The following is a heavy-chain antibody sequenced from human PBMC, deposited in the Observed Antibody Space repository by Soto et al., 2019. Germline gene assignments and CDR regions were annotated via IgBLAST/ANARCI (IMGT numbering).Heavy chain of an antibody. CDR1: GFTFSDYY. Sequence: QVQLVESGGGLVKPGGSLRLSCAASGFTFSDYYMSWIRQAPGKGLXXXXXXSSSGSTIYYADSVKGRFTISRDNAKNSLXXXXXXXXXXXXXXXXXXXXXXXXXXXXXXXRPFDYWGQGTLVTVSS. V-gene: IGHV3-11*01. CDR3: XXXXXXXXXXXXXXRPFDY. J-gene: IGHJ4*02. CDR2: XSSSGSTI.